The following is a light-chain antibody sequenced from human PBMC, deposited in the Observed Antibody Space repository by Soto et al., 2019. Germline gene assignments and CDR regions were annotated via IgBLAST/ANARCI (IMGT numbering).Light chain of an antibody. Sequence: DIQMTHSPSSLSASVVYIFTITCLASQSISSYLNWYQQKPGKAPKLLIYAASSLQSGVPSRFSGSGSGTDFTLTISSLQPEDFATYYCQKSYSTPLNCGGGNTGDIK. J-gene: IGKJ4*01. CDR2: AAS. CDR1: QSISSY. CDR3: QKSYSTPLN. V-gene: IGKV1-39*01.